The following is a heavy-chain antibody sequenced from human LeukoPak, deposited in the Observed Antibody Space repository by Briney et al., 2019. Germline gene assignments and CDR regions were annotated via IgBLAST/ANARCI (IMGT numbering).Heavy chain of an antibody. V-gene: IGHV4-39*02. CDR2: VYYSGTT. J-gene: IGHJ4*02. CDR1: GGSISSSSVYY. D-gene: IGHD3-10*01. Sequence: SETLSVTCSVSGGSISSSSVYYWAWIRQPPGKGLEWIGHVYYSGTTYYNPSLKGRVTLSIDTSKNFFSLNLTSVTAADTALYYCARRNIRGAPYFDYWAQGILVAVSS. CDR3: ARRNIRGAPYFDY.